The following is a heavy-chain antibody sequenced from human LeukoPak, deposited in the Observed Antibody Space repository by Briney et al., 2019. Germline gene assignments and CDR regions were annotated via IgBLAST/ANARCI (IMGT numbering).Heavy chain of an antibody. V-gene: IGHV3-7*01. CDR2: IKQEGSDK. CDR1: GFTFSSYW. D-gene: IGHD3-10*01. J-gene: IGHJ4*02. CDR3: ATHPGDYWFGCLQL. Sequence: GGSLRLSCAASGFTFSSYWMSWVRQAPGKGLEWVAHIKQEGSDKYYVDSVKGRFTVSRDNAKNSLYLQMNSLRAEDTAVYYCATHPGDYWFGCLQLWGQGTLVTVSS.